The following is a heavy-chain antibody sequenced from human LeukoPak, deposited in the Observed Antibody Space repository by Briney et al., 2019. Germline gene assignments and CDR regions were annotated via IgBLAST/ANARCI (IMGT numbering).Heavy chain of an antibody. CDR3: ARDLYTSAYYLGY. J-gene: IGHJ4*02. V-gene: IGHV1-2*02. D-gene: IGHD3-16*01. Sequence: ASVKVSCKASGYTFTGYYMHWVRQAPGQGLEWMGWINPNSGGTNYAQKFQGRVTMTRDTSISTAYMELSRLRSDDTAVYYCARDLYTSAYYLGYWGQGTLVTVSS. CDR2: INPNSGGT. CDR1: GYTFTGYY.